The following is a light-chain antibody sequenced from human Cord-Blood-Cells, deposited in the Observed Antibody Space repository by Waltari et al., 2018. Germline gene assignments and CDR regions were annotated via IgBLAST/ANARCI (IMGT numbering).Light chain of an antibody. CDR3: QQYKNWPPYT. V-gene: IGKV3-15*01. Sequence: EIVMTQSPATLSVSPGERATLSCRASQSVSSNLAWYQQKPAQAPRLLIYGASTRATGIPARFSGSESGTEFTLTISSLQSEDFAVYYCQQYKNWPPYTFGQGTKLEIK. J-gene: IGKJ2*01. CDR1: QSVSSN. CDR2: GAS.